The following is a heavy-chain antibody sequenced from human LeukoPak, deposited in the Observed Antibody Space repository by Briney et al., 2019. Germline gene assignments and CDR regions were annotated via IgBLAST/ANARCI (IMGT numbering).Heavy chain of an antibody. V-gene: IGHV4-34*01. CDR2: IHPHGIF. D-gene: IGHD5-24*01. Sequence: SETLSLTCDVSGGSCDDYYCSWIRQPPGKGPEWIGEIHPHGIFYYNSSLMSRVTISIDTSKSQFSLRLTSVTAADTAIYYCSRGRDRSKAGDHWGQGSLVTVSS. J-gene: IGHJ4*02. CDR3: SRGRDRSKAGDH. CDR1: GGSCDDYY.